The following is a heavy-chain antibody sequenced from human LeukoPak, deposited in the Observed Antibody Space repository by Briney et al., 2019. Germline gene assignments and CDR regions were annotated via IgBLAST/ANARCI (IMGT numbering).Heavy chain of an antibody. CDR2: IYYSGST. D-gene: IGHD2-2*01. CDR1: GGSISSYY. V-gene: IGHV4-59*01. J-gene: IGHJ5*02. CDR3: AREDIVVVPAAIGSVPGGFDP. Sequence: SERLSLTCTVSGGSISSYYWSWIRQPPGKGLEWIGYIYYSGSTNYNPSLKSRVTISVDTSKNQFSLKLSSVTAADTAVYYCAREDIVVVPAAIGSVPGGFDPWGQGTLVTVSS.